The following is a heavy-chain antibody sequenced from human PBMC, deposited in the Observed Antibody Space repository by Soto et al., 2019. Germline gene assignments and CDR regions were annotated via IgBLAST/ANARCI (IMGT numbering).Heavy chain of an antibody. V-gene: IGHV3-33*01. Sequence: PGGSLRLSCAASGFTFSSYGMHWVRQAPGKGLEWVAVIWYDGSNKYYADSVKGRFTISRDNSKNTLYLQMNSLRAEDTAAYYCARDGDGEYNPYFVYWGQGTLVTVSS. J-gene: IGHJ4*02. D-gene: IGHD1-20*01. CDR2: IWYDGSNK. CDR1: GFTFSSYG. CDR3: ARDGDGEYNPYFVY.